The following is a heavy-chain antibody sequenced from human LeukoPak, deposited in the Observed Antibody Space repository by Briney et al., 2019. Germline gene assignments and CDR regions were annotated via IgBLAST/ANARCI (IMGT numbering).Heavy chain of an antibody. J-gene: IGHJ5*02. D-gene: IGHD7-27*01. CDR3: ARDPLGLNWFDP. Sequence: PSETLSLTCTVPGGSISSYYWSWIRQPPGKGLEWIGYIYCSGSTNYNPSLKSRVTISVDTSKNQFSLKLSSVTAADTAVYYCARDPLGLNWFDPWGQGTLVTVSS. CDR1: GGSISSYY. CDR2: IYCSGST. V-gene: IGHV4-59*01.